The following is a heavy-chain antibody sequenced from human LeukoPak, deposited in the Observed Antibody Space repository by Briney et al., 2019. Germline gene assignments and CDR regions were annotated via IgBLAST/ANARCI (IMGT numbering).Heavy chain of an antibody. V-gene: IGHV1-8*01. CDR1: GYTFTSYV. Sequence: AAVNVSCKASGYTFTSYVINGVRQATGQGLEWMGWMNPNSGNTGYAQKFQGRVTMNRNTPISTAYMELSSLRSEDTAVYYCARGKGDWFDPWGQGTLVTVSS. D-gene: IGHD3-16*01. CDR3: ARGKGDWFDP. J-gene: IGHJ5*02. CDR2: MNPNSGNT.